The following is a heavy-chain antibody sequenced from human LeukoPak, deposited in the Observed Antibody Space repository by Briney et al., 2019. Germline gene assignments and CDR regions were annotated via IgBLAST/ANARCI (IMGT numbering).Heavy chain of an antibody. CDR2: VSYSGYT. CDR1: GGSINNNH. Sequence: SETLSLTCTVSGGSINNNHWTWIRKPPGKGLEWIGFVSYSGYTEYNPSLNSRLTISTDTSNNRFSLRLRSVTAADTAVYYCAKLSHIAAAGAYSYHALDVWGQGTSVTVSS. CDR3: AKLSHIAAAGAYSYHALDV. D-gene: IGHD6-25*01. V-gene: IGHV4-59*13. J-gene: IGHJ6*02.